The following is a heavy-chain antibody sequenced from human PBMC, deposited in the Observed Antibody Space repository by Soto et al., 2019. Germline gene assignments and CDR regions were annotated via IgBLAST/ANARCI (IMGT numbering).Heavy chain of an antibody. D-gene: IGHD3-22*01. CDR2: IIPILGIA. CDR3: ASITMIVVDLNAFDI. J-gene: IGHJ3*02. V-gene: IGHV1-69*02. Sequence: SVKVSCKASGGTFSSYTISWVRQAPGQGLEWMGRIIPILGIANYAQKFQGRVTITADKSTSTAYMELSSLRSEDTAVYYCASITMIVVDLNAFDIWGQGTMVTVSS. CDR1: GGTFSSYT.